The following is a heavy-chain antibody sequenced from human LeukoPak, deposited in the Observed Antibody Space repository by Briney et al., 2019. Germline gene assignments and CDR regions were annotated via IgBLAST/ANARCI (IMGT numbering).Heavy chain of an antibody. V-gene: IGHV3-23*01. Sequence: GGSLRLSCAASGFTFSSYGMSWVRQAPGKGLEWVSAISGSGGSTYYADSVRGRFTISRDNAKNSLYLHMNSLRAEDTAVYYCARDYGGSSPFDYWGQGTLVTVSS. CDR1: GFTFSSYG. D-gene: IGHD4-23*01. CDR2: ISGSGGST. J-gene: IGHJ4*02. CDR3: ARDYGGSSPFDY.